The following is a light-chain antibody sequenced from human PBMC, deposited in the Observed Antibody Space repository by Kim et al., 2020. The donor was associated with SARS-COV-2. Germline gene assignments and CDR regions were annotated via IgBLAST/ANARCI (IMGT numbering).Light chain of an antibody. V-gene: IGLV4-69*01. CDR2: VNNDGSH. CDR3: QSWGV. CDR1: SGHSGNA. Sequence: AALGASVKLTCTLNSGHSGNAIAWHQQQPEKGPRYLMKVNNDGSHSKGDGIPDRFSGSSSGAERYLTISSLQSVDEADYYCQSWGVFGGGTKLTVL. J-gene: IGLJ3*02.